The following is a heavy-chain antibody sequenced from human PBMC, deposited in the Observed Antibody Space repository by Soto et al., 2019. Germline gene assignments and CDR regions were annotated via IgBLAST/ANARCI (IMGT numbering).Heavy chain of an antibody. D-gene: IGHD3-10*01. Sequence: QVQLVQSGAEVKKPGSSVKVSCKVSGGTFSSYRISWVRQAPGQGLEWMGGITPVIGTPDYAQKFRGRVTVTADRSTSTDYMELSRLRSEDTAVYYCARDLPSLEVRSYGMDVWGQGTTVTVSS. CDR1: GGTFSSYR. CDR3: ARDLPSLEVRSYGMDV. J-gene: IGHJ6*02. V-gene: IGHV1-69*06. CDR2: ITPVIGTP.